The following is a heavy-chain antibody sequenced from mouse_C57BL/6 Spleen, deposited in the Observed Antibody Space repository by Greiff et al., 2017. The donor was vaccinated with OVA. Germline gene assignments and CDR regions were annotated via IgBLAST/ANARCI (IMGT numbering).Heavy chain of an antibody. CDR3: TMGGTLPPFAH. D-gene: IGHD3-3*01. CDR2: IDPDTGGT. Sequence: QVQLQQSGAELVRPGASVPLSCKASGYTFTDYEMPWVKQTPVHGLEWIGAIDPDTGGTAYTQKFKGKAILTADKSSSTAYMELRSLTSAGSAVYYCTMGGTLPPFAHWGQGTLVTVSA. CDR1: GYTFTDYE. J-gene: IGHJ3*01. V-gene: IGHV1-15*01.